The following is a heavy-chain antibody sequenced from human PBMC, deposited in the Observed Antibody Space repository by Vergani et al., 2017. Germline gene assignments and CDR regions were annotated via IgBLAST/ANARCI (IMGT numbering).Heavy chain of an antibody. D-gene: IGHD3-22*01. Sequence: QVQLVESGGGVVQPGRSLRLSCAASGFTFSSYAMHWVRQAPGKGLEWVAVISYDGSNKYYADSVKGRFTISRDNSKNTLYLQMNRRRAEDTAVYYCARPRDYYDSSGYIDDWGQGTLVTVSS. V-gene: IGHV3-30*01. CDR2: ISYDGSNK. CDR3: ARPRDYYDSSGYIDD. CDR1: GFTFSSYA. J-gene: IGHJ4*02.